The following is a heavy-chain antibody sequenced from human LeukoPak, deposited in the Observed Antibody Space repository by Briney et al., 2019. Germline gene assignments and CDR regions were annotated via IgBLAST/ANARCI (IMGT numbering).Heavy chain of an antibody. V-gene: IGHV1-18*01. CDR1: GYTFTSYG. CDR2: ISAYNGNT. CDR3: ARGDSSGYSSYYYCGMDV. Sequence: ASVMVSCKASGYTFTSYGISWVRQAPGQGLEWMGWISAYNGNTNYAQKLQGRVTMTTDTSTSTAYMELRSLRSDDTAVYYCARGDSSGYSSYYYCGMDVWGQGTTVTVSS. J-gene: IGHJ6*02. D-gene: IGHD3-22*01.